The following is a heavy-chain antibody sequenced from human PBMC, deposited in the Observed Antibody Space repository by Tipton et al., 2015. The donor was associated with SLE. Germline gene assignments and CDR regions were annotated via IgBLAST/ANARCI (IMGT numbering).Heavy chain of an antibody. D-gene: IGHD3-10*01. CDR1: GFTFHDYS. CDR2: ISGDGGTA. V-gene: IGHV3-43*01. J-gene: IGHJ3*02. CDR3: ARDIRGLRAFDI. Sequence: SLRLSCAASGFTFHDYSIHWVRQAPGKGLEWVSIISGDGGTAYYGDSVRGRFTVSRDNNKDSLYLQMNSLTTDDTASYYCARDIRGLRAFDIWGRGTMVTVSS.